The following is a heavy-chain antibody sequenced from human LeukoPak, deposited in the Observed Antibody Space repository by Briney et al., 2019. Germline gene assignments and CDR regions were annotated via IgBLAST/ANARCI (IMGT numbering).Heavy chain of an antibody. CDR3: AKFLTVVVPAAIGP. V-gene: IGHV3-23*01. Sequence: PGGSLRLSCAASGFTFSSYAMSWVRQAPGKGLEWVSSISGSGGSTYYADSVKGRFTISRDNSKNTLYLQMNSLRAEDTAVYYCAKFLTVVVPAAIGPWGQGTLVTVSS. D-gene: IGHD2-2*01. CDR1: GFTFSSYA. CDR2: ISGSGGST. J-gene: IGHJ5*02.